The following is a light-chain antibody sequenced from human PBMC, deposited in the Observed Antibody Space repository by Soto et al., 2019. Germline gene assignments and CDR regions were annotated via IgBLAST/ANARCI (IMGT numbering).Light chain of an antibody. Sequence: DIQMTQSPSTLSASVGDRVTITCRASQSIGVWLAWYQQKPGTAPKLLIYKTSTLDSGVPLRFSGCGSGTEFTLTISRLQPDDFATYYCQQYINYFRTFGQGTKVEIK. J-gene: IGKJ1*01. CDR3: QQYINYFRT. CDR1: QSIGVW. V-gene: IGKV1-5*03. CDR2: KTS.